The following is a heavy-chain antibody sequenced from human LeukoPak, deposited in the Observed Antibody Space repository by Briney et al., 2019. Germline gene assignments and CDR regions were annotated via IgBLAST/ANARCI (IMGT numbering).Heavy chain of an antibody. CDR1: GYTFTSYD. D-gene: IGHD1-26*01. J-gene: IGHJ4*02. CDR3: ARAGTSGSYNTY. V-gene: IGHV1-8*01. Sequence: ASVKVSCKASGYTFTSYDINWVRQATGQGLEWMGWMNPNSGNTGYAQKFQGRVTMTRNSSISTAYMELSSLRSEDTAVYYCARAGTSGSYNTYWGQGTLVTVSS. CDR2: MNPNSGNT.